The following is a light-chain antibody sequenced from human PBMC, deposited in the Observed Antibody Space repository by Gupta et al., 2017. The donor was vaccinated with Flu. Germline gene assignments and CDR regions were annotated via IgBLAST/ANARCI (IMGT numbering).Light chain of an antibody. CDR3: QVWDGGRDDSGL. J-gene: IGLJ2*01. V-gene: IGLV3-21*02. CDR1: NIGSKS. Sequence: SYELTQPPSVSVAPGQTARMTCGGNNIGSKSVHWDQQKPGQAPVVVVYDDSDRPSGIPEGFSGSHSGNTATLTINRVDAGDEADYYCQVWDGGRDDSGLFGGGTKLTVL. CDR2: DDS.